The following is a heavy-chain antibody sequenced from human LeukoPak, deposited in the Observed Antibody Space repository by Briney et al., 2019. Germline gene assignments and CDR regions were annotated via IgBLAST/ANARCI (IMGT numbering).Heavy chain of an antibody. Sequence: SETLSLTCIVSGGFISRYSWSWIRQPPGKVLEWIGYFDSSGSSNYNPSLKNRLTISEDTSKNQFALKLRSVTAADTAVYYCARGKYSSGWYLDYWGQGILVTVSS. CDR2: FDSSGSS. J-gene: IGHJ4*02. CDR3: ARGKYSSGWYLDY. CDR1: GGFISRYS. V-gene: IGHV4-59*01. D-gene: IGHD6-19*01.